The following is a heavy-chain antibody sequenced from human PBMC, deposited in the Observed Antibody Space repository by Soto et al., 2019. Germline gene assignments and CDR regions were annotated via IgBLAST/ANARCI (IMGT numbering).Heavy chain of an antibody. CDR2: IFYSGGT. D-gene: IGHD3-10*01. CDR3: ARVGSGDSHNAFDI. V-gene: IGHV4-31*03. J-gene: IGHJ3*02. CDR1: GGSISSGGYY. Sequence: QVQLQESGPGLVKPSQTLSLTCTVSGGSISSGGYYWSWIRQHPGKGLEWIGYIFYSGGTYYNPSLKSRVTISVDTSKNQFSLKLSSVTAADTAVYYCARVGSGDSHNAFDIWGQGTMVTVSS.